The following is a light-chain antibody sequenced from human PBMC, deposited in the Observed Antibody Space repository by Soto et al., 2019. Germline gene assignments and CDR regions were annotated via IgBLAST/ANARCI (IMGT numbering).Light chain of an antibody. J-gene: IGKJ2*01. Sequence: EIVMTQSPATLSVSPGERATLSCSASQSVSSNLAWYQQKPGQAPRLLIYGASTRATGIPARFSGSGSGTEFTLTISSLQSEDFAVYYCQQYNNWPPWYTFGQGTKLEIK. V-gene: IGKV3-15*01. CDR3: QQYNNWPPWYT. CDR1: QSVSSN. CDR2: GAS.